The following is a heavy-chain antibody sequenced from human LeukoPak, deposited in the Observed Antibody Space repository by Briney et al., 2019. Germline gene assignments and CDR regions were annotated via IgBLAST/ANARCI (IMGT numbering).Heavy chain of an antibody. D-gene: IGHD2-8*01. V-gene: IGHV3-7*01. J-gene: IGHJ4*02. CDR3: ATGRTKKY. Sequence: GGSLRLSCVASGFTFSNYWMNWVRQAPGERPEWVANIKEDGSEKYYVDSVKGRFTISRDNAKNSLYLQMNSLRAEDTAVYYCATGRTKKYWGQGTLVTVSS. CDR1: GFTFSNYW. CDR2: IKEDGSEK.